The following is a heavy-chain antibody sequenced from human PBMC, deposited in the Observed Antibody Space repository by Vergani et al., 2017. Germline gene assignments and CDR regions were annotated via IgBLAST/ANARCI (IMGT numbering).Heavy chain of an antibody. CDR1: GFSLTSSGMR. CDR2: IDWDDDK. J-gene: IGHJ4*02. CDR3: ARTKCWPPYRSCLYYFDF. Sequence: QVTFKESGPALVNPRQALTLTCTFSGFSLTSSGMRVSWFRQSPGKALEWLARIDWDDDKFYSASLKTRLAISKDLSNALVVLTMTNMGPADTGTYYCARTKCWPPYRSCLYYFDFWGQGTLVTVSS. D-gene: IGHD3-16*01. V-gene: IGHV2-70*04.